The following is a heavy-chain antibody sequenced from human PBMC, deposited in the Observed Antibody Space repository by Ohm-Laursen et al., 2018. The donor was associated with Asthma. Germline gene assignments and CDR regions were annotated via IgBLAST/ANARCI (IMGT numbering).Heavy chain of an antibody. CDR2: ISWNSGSI. V-gene: IGHV3-9*01. Sequence: SLRLSCTAFGFTFDDYAMHWVRQAPGKGLEWVSGISWNSGSIGYADSVKGRFTISRDNAKNSLYLQMNSLRAEDTALYYCAKEGGPYCTGGVCSQLGWFDPWGQGTLVTVSS. J-gene: IGHJ5*02. CDR3: AKEGGPYCTGGVCSQLGWFDP. CDR1: GFTFDDYA. D-gene: IGHD2-8*02.